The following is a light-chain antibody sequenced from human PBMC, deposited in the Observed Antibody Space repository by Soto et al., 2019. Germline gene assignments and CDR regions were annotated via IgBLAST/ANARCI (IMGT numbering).Light chain of an antibody. CDR2: EVS. V-gene: IGLV2-14*01. J-gene: IGLJ1*01. CDR1: SSDVGGYDY. CDR3: SSYSISTAYL. Sequence: QSALTQPASVSGSPGQSITISCTGTSSDVGGYDYVSWYQLHPGKAPKLMVFEVSNRPSGVSYRLSGSKSGNTASLTISGLQAEDEADYFCSSYSISTAYLFGTGTKVHRP.